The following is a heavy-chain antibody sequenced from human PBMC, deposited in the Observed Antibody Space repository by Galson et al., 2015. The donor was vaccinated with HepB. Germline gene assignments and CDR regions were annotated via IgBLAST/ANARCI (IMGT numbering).Heavy chain of an antibody. D-gene: IGHD1-26*01. CDR3: ARGLGGSYAGCDH. CDR1: GYTFTGYY. J-gene: IGHJ4*02. V-gene: IGHV1-2*04. Sequence: SVKVSCKASGYTFTGYYMHWVRQAPGQGLEWLGWINPNSGGTKYVQKFQGWVTMTRDTSISTAYMELSRLRSDDTAVYYCARGLGGSYAGCDHWGQGTLVTVSS. CDR2: INPNSGGT.